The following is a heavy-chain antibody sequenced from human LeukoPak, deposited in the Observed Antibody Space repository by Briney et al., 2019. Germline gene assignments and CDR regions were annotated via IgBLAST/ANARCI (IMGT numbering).Heavy chain of an antibody. Sequence: SVKVSCKASGGTFSSYATSWVRQAPGQGLEWMGRIIPILGIANYAQKFQGRVTITADKSTSTAYMELSSLRSEDTAVYYCARDGGIVVVTDYYYGMDVWGQGTTVTVSS. D-gene: IGHD2-21*02. J-gene: IGHJ6*02. CDR2: IIPILGIA. CDR1: GGTFSSYA. CDR3: ARDGGIVVVTDYYYGMDV. V-gene: IGHV1-69*04.